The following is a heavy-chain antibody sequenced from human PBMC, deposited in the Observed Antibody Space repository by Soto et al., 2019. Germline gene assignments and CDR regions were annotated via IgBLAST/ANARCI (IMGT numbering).Heavy chain of an antibody. CDR2: ISAYNGNT. J-gene: IGHJ4*02. Sequence: QVQLVQSGAEVKKPGASVKVSCKASGYTFTSYGISWVRQAPGQGLEWMGWISAYNGNTNYAQKLQGRVTMTTDTSTSTAYMELRSLSSDDTAVYYCARDLYYYDSSGYFTSLDYWGQGTLVTVSS. V-gene: IGHV1-18*01. D-gene: IGHD3-22*01. CDR3: ARDLYYYDSSGYFTSLDY. CDR1: GYTFTSYG.